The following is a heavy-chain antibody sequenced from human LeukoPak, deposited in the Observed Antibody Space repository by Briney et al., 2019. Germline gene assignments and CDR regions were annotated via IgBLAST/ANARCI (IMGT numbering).Heavy chain of an antibody. J-gene: IGHJ4*02. CDR3: AREEGGRIDY. CDR2: IWYDGSNK. D-gene: IGHD3-16*01. CDR1: GFTFSSYG. Sequence: PGRSLRLSCAASGFTFSSYGMHWVRQAPGKGLEWVAVIWYDGSNKYYADSVKGRFTISRDNSKNTMYLQMNSLRAEDTAVYYCAREEGGRIDYWGQGTLVTVSS. V-gene: IGHV3-33*01.